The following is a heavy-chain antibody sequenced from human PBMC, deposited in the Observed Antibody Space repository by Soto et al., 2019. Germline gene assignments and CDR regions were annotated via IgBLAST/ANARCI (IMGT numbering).Heavy chain of an antibody. CDR2: INHTGGT. D-gene: IGHD3-3*01. CDR3: ATRITVFGLLIPPFDP. V-gene: IGHV4-34*01. J-gene: IGHJ5*02. Sequence: PSETLSLTFAVYGGSVNGYYWNWIRQPPGKGLEWIGEINHTGGTHYNPSLESRVTMSVDTSKNQFSLRLSSVTAADTAIYYCATRITVFGLLIPPFDPWGQGTQVTVSS. CDR1: GGSVNGYY.